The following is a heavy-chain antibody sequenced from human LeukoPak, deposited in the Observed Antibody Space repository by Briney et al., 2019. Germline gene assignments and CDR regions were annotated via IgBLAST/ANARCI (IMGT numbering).Heavy chain of an antibody. CDR3: ARDPAPIIAAAFDY. D-gene: IGHD6-13*01. V-gene: IGHV3-7*01. J-gene: IGHJ4*02. CDR1: GFTFSSYW. CDR2: IKQDGSEK. Sequence: GGSLRLSCAASGFTFSSYWMSWVRQAPGKGLEWVANIKQDGSEKYSVDSVKGRFTISRDNAKNSLYLQMNSLRAEDTAVYYCARDPAPIIAAAFDYWGQGTLVTVSS.